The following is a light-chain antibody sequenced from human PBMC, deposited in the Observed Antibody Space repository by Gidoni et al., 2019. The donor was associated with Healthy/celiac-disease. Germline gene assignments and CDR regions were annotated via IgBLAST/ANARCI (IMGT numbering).Light chain of an antibody. V-gene: IGKV3-11*01. CDR1: QSVSSY. Sequence: EIVLTQSPATLSLSPGERATLSCRASQSVSSYLAWYQQKPGQAPRLLIYDASSGSGTDFTLTISSLEPEDFAVYYCQQRSNWWTFGQGTKVEIK. CDR2: DAS. J-gene: IGKJ1*01. CDR3: QQRSNWWT.